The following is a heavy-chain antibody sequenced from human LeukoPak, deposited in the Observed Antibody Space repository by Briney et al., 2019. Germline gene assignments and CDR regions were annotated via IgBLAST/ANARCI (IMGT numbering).Heavy chain of an antibody. CDR1: GFTFSTYG. V-gene: IGHV3-30*18. D-gene: IGHD3-16*01. CDR2: ISYDGGHQ. Sequence: GGCLTLSCAASGFTFSTYGMDSVRQAPGKGLGWVAVISYDGGHQHYADSVKGRFTISRDNSKNTLYLQMNSLRAEDTAGYYCAKGGYYDYVWGSRNSYFDYWGQGTLVTVS. CDR3: AKGGYYDYVWGSRNSYFDY. J-gene: IGHJ4*02.